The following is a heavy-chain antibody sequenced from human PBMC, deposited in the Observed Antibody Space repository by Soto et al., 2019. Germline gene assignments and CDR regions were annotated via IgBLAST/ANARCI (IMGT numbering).Heavy chain of an antibody. CDR3: ARHVNYDFWSGLGNNWFDP. Sequence: PSETLSLTCTVSGGSISSSSYYWGWIRQPPGKGLEWIGSIYYSGSTYYNPSLKSRVTISVDTSKNQFSLKLSSVAAADTAVYYCARHVNYDFWSGLGNNWFDPWGQGTLVTVSS. J-gene: IGHJ5*02. V-gene: IGHV4-39*01. CDR2: IYYSGST. D-gene: IGHD3-3*01. CDR1: GGSISSSSYY.